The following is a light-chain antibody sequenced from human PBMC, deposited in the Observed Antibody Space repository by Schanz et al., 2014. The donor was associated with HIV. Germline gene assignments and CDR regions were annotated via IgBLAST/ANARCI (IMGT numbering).Light chain of an antibody. Sequence: DIQMTQSPSTLSASVGDRITITCRASQSISEWLAWYQQKSGKAPNLLISEASTSESGVPSRFSGSGSGTEFPLTISNLEPDDFATYYCQQYDSYPYTFGQGTKLEIK. V-gene: IGKV1-5*03. CDR2: EAS. J-gene: IGKJ2*01. CDR3: QQYDSYPYT. CDR1: QSISEW.